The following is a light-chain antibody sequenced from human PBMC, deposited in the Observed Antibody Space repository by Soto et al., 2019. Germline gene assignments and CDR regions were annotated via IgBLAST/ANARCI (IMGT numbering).Light chain of an antibody. J-gene: IGLJ1*01. Sequence: QSVLTQPPSASGTPGQRVTISCSGSSSNIGSNYVYWYQQLPGTAPKLPIYRNNQRPSGVPDRFSGSKSGTSASLAVSGLRSEDEADYHCAAWDDSLSGYVFATGTKLAVL. CDR1: SSNIGSNY. V-gene: IGLV1-47*01. CDR3: AAWDDSLSGYV. CDR2: RNN.